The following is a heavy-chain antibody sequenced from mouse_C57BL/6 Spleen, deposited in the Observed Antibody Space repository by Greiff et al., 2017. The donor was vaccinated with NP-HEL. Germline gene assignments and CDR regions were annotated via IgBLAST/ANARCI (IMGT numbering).Heavy chain of an antibody. CDR2: IYPSDSET. Sequence: VQLQQPGAELVRPGSSVKLSCKASGYTFTSYWMDWVKQRPGQGLEWIGNIYPSDSETHYNQKFKDKATLTVDKSSSTAYMQLSSLTSEDSAVYYCARNHYCGSSGYFDYWGKGTTLTVSS. V-gene: IGHV1-61*01. CDR3: ARNHYCGSSGYFDY. D-gene: IGHD1-1*01. CDR1: GYTFTSYW. J-gene: IGHJ2*01.